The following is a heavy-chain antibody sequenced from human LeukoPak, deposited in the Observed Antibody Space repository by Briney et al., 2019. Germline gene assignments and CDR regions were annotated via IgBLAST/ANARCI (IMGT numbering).Heavy chain of an antibody. V-gene: IGHV4-59*11. Sequence: PSETLSLTCTVSGASISSHYWSWIRQPPGKGLEWIGYISYSGITNYNPSLKSRGTISVDTSKNQFSLRLTSVTAADTAVYYCASRAHCSGGSCYGNWFDPWGQGTLVTVSS. CDR1: GASISSHY. D-gene: IGHD2-15*01. CDR3: ASRAHCSGGSCYGNWFDP. CDR2: ISYSGIT. J-gene: IGHJ5*02.